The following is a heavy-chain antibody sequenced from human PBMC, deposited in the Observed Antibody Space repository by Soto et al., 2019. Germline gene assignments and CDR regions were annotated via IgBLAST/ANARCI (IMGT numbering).Heavy chain of an antibody. CDR1: GGSFSGYY. Sequence: SETLSLTCAVYGGSFSGYYWSWIRQPPGKGLEWIGEINHSGSTNYNPSLKSRVTISVDTSKNHFSLKLSSVTAADTAVYYCARGGRIAAAGTTNWFDPWGQGTLVTVSS. J-gene: IGHJ5*02. V-gene: IGHV4-34*01. CDR3: ARGGRIAAAGTTNWFDP. D-gene: IGHD6-13*01. CDR2: INHSGST.